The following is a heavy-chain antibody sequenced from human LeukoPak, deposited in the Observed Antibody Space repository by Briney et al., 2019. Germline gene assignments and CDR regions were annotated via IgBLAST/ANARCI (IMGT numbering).Heavy chain of an antibody. CDR1: GFTFSSYS. CDR2: ISISSSTI. V-gene: IGHV3-48*04. D-gene: IGHD2-2*01. CDR3: ARGSNIVVVPAAPFDL. Sequence: GGSLRLSCAASGFTFSSYSMNWVRRAPGKGLEWVSYISISSSTIHYADSVKGRFTISRDNAKNSLYLQMNSLRAEDTAVYYCARGSNIVVVPAAPFDLWGRGTLVTVSS. J-gene: IGHJ2*01.